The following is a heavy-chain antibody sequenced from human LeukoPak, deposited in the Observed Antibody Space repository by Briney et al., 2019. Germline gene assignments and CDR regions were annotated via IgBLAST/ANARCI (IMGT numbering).Heavy chain of an antibody. CDR2: INPNSGGT. J-gene: IGHJ4*02. V-gene: IGHV1-2*02. Sequence: ASVKVSCKASGYTFTGYYMHWVRQAPGQGLEWMGWINPNSGGTNYAQKFQGKVTMTRDTSISTAYMELSRLRSDDTAVYYCARAERVSGSYSYYFDYWGQGTLVTVSS. D-gene: IGHD1-26*01. CDR1: GYTFTGYY. CDR3: ARAERVSGSYSYYFDY.